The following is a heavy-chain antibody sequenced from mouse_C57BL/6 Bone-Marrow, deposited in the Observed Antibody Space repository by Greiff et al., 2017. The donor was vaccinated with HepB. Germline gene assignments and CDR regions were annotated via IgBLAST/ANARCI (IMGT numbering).Heavy chain of an antibody. CDR2: ISSGSSTI. D-gene: IGHD2-4*01. Sequence: EVQRVESGGGLVKRGGSLKLSCAASGFTFSDYGMHWVRQAPEKGLEWVAYISSGSSTIYYADTVKGRFTISRDNAKNTLFLQMTSLRSEDTAMYYCARPMIRAWFAYWGQRTLVTVSA. V-gene: IGHV5-17*01. CDR1: GFTFSDYG. CDR3: ARPMIRAWFAY. J-gene: IGHJ3*01.